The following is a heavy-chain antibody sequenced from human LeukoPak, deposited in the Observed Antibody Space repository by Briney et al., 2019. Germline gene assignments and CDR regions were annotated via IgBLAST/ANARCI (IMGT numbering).Heavy chain of an antibody. CDR1: GYTFTSLG. D-gene: IGHD3-22*01. V-gene: IGHV1-2*02. J-gene: IGHJ4*02. Sequence: ASVKVSCKASGYTFTSLGISWVRQAPGQGLEWMGWINPNSGGTSFAQKFQGRVTMTRDTSISTAYMELNRLRSDDTAVYYCTRTYYYDSSGNYFDYWGQGSLVTVSS. CDR2: INPNSGGT. CDR3: TRTYYYDSSGNYFDY.